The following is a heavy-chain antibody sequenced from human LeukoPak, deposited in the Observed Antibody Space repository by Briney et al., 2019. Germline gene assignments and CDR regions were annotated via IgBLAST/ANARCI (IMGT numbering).Heavy chain of an antibody. Sequence: GGSLRLSCAASGFTFSGYWMSWVRQAPGKGLEWVANIKQDGSEKYYVDSVKGRFTIPRDNAKNSLYLQMNSLRAEDTAVYYCVRDLYRIVVVPHYFGYWGQGTLVTVSS. CDR2: IKQDGSEK. CDR1: GFTFSGYW. J-gene: IGHJ4*02. CDR3: VRDLYRIVVVPHYFGY. V-gene: IGHV3-7*01. D-gene: IGHD3-22*01.